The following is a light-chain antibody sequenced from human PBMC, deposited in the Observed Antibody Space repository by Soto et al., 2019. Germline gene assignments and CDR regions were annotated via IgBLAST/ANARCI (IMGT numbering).Light chain of an antibody. CDR2: LNSDGSH. V-gene: IGLV4-69*01. CDR3: QTWGTGIRV. Sequence: QSVLTQSPSASASLGASVKLTCTLTSGHSSYAIAWHQQQPEKGPRYLMKLNSDGSHSKGDWIPDRFSGSSSGAERYLTISSLHADDEADYYCQTWGTGIRVFGGGTKLTVL. J-gene: IGLJ3*02. CDR1: SGHSSYA.